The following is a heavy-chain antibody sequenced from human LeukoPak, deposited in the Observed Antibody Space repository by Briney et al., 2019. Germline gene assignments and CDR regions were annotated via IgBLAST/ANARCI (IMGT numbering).Heavy chain of an antibody. Sequence: ASVKVSCKASGYTITGYYMHWVRQAPGQGLEWMGWINANNDGSVYAQKFQGRVTMTRDTSINTAYMELSRLRSDDTAVYYCARKRGVGVDTNAFDMWGQGRMVTVSS. CDR3: ARKRGVGVDTNAFDM. CDR2: INANNDGS. D-gene: IGHD3-3*01. J-gene: IGHJ3*02. V-gene: IGHV1-2*02. CDR1: GYTITGYY.